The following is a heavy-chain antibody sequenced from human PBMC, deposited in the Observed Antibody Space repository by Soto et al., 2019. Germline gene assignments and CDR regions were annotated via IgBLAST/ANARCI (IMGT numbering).Heavy chain of an antibody. V-gene: IGHV3-30*18. CDR1: GFTFSSYG. Sequence: QVQLVESGGGVVQPGRSLRLSCAASGFTFSSYGMHWVRQAPGKGLEWVAVISYDGSNKYYADSVKGRFTISRDNSKNTLYLQMNSLRAEDTAVYYCAKDGQPRPQYCYYYMDVWGKGTTVTVSS. D-gene: IGHD6-13*01. CDR2: ISYDGSNK. J-gene: IGHJ6*03. CDR3: AKDGQPRPQYCYYYMDV.